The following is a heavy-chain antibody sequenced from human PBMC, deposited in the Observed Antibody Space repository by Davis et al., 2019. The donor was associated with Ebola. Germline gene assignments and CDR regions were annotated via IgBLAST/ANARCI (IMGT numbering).Heavy chain of an antibody. Sequence: PGGSLRLSCATSGFTFSSFGMHWVRQAPGKGLEWVASISIDGSIEYYADSVKGRFTVSRDNAKNSLYLQMNSLRAEDTAVYYCVRDPALVVTGGGWFFGLWGRGTLITVSS. CDR3: VRDPALVVTGGGWFFGL. CDR1: GFTFSSFG. D-gene: IGHD2-21*02. CDR2: ISIDGSIE. J-gene: IGHJ2*01. V-gene: IGHV3-30*03.